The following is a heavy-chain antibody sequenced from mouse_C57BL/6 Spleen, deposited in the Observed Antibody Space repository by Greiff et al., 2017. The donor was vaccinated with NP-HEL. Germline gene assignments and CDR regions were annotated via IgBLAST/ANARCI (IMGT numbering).Heavy chain of an antibody. V-gene: IGHV1-69*01. CDR1: GYTFTSYW. Sequence: QVQLQQPGAELVMPGASVKLSCKASGYTFTSYWMHWVKQRPGQGLEWIGEIDPSDSYTNYNQKFKGKSTLTVDKSSSTAYMQLSSLTSEDSAVYYCARGAYYSNYADYWYVDVWGTGTTVTVSS. CDR3: ARGAYYSNYADYWYVDV. J-gene: IGHJ1*03. D-gene: IGHD2-5*01. CDR2: IDPSDSYT.